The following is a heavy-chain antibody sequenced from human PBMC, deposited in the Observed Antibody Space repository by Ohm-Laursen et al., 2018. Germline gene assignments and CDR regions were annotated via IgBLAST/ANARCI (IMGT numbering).Heavy chain of an antibody. CDR2: IFSNDEK. J-gene: IGHJ6*02. CDR3: ARIVVLGRFLEWLPELYYYYYGMDV. Sequence: PTQTLTLTCTVSGFSLSNARMGVSWIRQPPGKALEWLAHIFSNDEKSYSTSLKSRLTISKDTSKSQVVLTMTNMDPVDTATYYCARIVVLGRFLEWLPELYYYYYGMDVWGQGTTVTVSS. D-gene: IGHD3-3*01. V-gene: IGHV2-26*01. CDR1: GFSLSNARMG.